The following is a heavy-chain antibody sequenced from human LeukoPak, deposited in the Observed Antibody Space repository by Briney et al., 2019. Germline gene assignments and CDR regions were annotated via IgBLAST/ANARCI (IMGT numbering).Heavy chain of an antibody. D-gene: IGHD2-2*01. V-gene: IGHV3-48*04. Sequence: GGSLRLSCAASGFTFSSYSMNWVRQAPGKGLEWVSYISSSSSTIYYADSVKGRFTISRDNAKNSLYLQMNSLRAEDTSVYYCARETDSTLFDYWGQGTLVTVSS. J-gene: IGHJ4*02. CDR1: GFTFSSYS. CDR2: ISSSSSTI. CDR3: ARETDSTLFDY.